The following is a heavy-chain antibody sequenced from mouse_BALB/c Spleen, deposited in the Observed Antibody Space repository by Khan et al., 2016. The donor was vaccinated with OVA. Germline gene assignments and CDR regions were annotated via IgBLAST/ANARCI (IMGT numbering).Heavy chain of an antibody. CDR1: GYIFTSYW. D-gene: IGHD2-14*01. J-gene: IGHJ2*01. V-gene: IGHV1S132*01. Sequence: QVQLQQSGAELVRPGASVKLSCKTSGYIFTSYWIHWVVQRSGQGLEWIARIYPGTDNIYYNEDFKHKTTLTANKSTSTAYMSLSSLKSDDSAYYCGGRGEAWYDFDYWGQGTTLTVSS. CDR3: GRGEAWYDFDY. CDR2: IYPGTDNI.